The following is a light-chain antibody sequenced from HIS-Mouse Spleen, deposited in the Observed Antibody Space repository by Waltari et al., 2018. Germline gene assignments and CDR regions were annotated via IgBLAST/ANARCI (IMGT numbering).Light chain of an antibody. Sequence: QSALTQPRSVSGSPGQSVTISCTGTSSDVGGYTYVSWYQQHPGKAPKLTIYDVSKRPSGVPYRFSGSKSGNTASLTISGLQAEDEADYYCCSYAGSYTLVFGGGTKLTVL. CDR2: DVS. CDR1: SSDVGGYTY. J-gene: IGLJ2*01. V-gene: IGLV2-11*01. CDR3: CSYAGSYTLV.